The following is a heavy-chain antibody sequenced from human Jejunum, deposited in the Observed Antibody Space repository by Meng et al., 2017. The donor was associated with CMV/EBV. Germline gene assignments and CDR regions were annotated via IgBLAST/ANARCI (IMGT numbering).Heavy chain of an antibody. CDR2: IKTDGSYT. J-gene: IGHJ4*02. Sequence: ASGFSCSTYELNGVRQAPGRGLVCVSRIKTDGSYTTYVDSVKGRFTISRDNTKNTLYLQMNSLRVEDTALYYCVRESAATGTYYFDYWGQGALVTVSS. D-gene: IGHD1-1*01. CDR3: VRESAATGTYYFDY. CDR1: GFSCSTYE. V-gene: IGHV3-74*01.